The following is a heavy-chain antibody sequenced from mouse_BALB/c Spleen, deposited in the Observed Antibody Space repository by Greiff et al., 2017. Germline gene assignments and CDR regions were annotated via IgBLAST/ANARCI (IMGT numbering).Heavy chain of an antibody. Sequence: QVHVKQSGPGLVQPSQSLSITCTVSGFSLTSYGVHWVRQSPGKGLEWLGVIWSGGSTDYNAAFISRLSISKDNSKSQVFFKMNSLQANDTAIYYCARLRWLLPLLAMDYWGQGTSVTVSS. V-gene: IGHV2-2*02. CDR3: ARLRWLLPLLAMDY. D-gene: IGHD2-3*01. CDR1: GFSLTSYG. J-gene: IGHJ4*01. CDR2: IWSGGST.